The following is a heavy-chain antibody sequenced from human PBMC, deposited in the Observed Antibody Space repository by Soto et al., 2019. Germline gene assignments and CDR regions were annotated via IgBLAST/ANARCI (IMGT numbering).Heavy chain of an antibody. CDR3: ERVKGQLALDD. Sequence: PXETLSLTFAVYWGSFSGYYWSWIRQPPGKGLEWIGEINHSGSTNYNPSLKSRVTISVDTSKNQFSLKLSSVTAADTAVYYCERVKGQLALDDWGQGTLVTVSS. J-gene: IGHJ4*02. D-gene: IGHD5-18*01. CDR2: INHSGST. CDR1: WGSFSGYY. V-gene: IGHV4-34*01.